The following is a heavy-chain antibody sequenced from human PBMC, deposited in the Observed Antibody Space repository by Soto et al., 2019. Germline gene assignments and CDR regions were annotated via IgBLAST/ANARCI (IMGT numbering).Heavy chain of an antibody. Sequence: SETLSLTCAVYGGSFSGYYWSWIRQPPGKGLEWIGEINHSGSTNYNPSLKSRVTISVDTSKNQFSLKLSSVTAADTAVYYCASGHREPTRYFDSKSRDYWGQGTLVTVSS. CDR3: ASGHREPTRYFDSKSRDY. J-gene: IGHJ4*02. CDR1: GGSFSGYY. CDR2: INHSGST. D-gene: IGHD3-9*01. V-gene: IGHV4-34*01.